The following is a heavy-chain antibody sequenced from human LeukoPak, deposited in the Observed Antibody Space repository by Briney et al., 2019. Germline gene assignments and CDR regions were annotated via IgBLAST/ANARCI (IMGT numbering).Heavy chain of an antibody. Sequence: ASVKVSCKASGYTFTGYYMHWVRQAPGQGLEWMGRINPNSGGTNYAQKFQGRVTMTRDTSISTAYMELSRLRSDDTAVYYCATDGSMVRGVIMDDAFDIWGQGTMVTVSS. J-gene: IGHJ3*02. D-gene: IGHD3-10*01. CDR3: ATDGSMVRGVIMDDAFDI. V-gene: IGHV1-2*06. CDR1: GYTFTGYY. CDR2: INPNSGGT.